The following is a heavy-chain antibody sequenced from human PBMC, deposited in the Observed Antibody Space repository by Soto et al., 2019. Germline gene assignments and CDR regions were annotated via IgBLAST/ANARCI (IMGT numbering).Heavy chain of an antibody. CDR2: IYYSETT. CDR3: AGHGGPVTSRYSAY. CDR1: SGSIRGSSCH. Sequence: PSETQSLTCTVSSGSIRGSSCHWGWIRQSPGKGPEWIGSIYYSETTYHNPSLKSRVTMSVDTSKNQFSLKLSSVTAADTVFYYRAGHGGPVTSRYSAYWGQGTLVPVSS. V-gene: IGHV4-39*01. J-gene: IGHJ4*02. D-gene: IGHD6-13*01.